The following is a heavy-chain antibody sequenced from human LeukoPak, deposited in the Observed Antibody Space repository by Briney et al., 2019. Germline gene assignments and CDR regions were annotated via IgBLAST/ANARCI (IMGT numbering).Heavy chain of an antibody. J-gene: IGHJ6*02. CDR2: IIPIFGTA. CDR3: ARGGHDYGVFLYGMDV. V-gene: IGHV1-69*13. Sequence: ASVKVSCKASGGTLSSYAISWVRQAPGQGLEWMGGIIPIFGTANYAQKFQGRVTITADESTSTAYMELSSLRSEDTAVYYCARGGHDYGVFLYGMDVWGQGTTVTVSS. CDR1: GGTLSSYA. D-gene: IGHD4-17*01.